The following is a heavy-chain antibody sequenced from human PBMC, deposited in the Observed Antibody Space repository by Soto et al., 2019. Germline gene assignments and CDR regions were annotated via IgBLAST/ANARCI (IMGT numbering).Heavy chain of an antibody. CDR2: IYYSGST. J-gene: IGHJ5*02. CDR3: ARPYSNFQFDP. Sequence: SETLSLTCTVSGGSISSYYWSWIRQPPGKGLEWIGYIYYSGSTNYNPSLKSRVTISVDTSKNQFSLKLSSMTAADTAVYYCARPYSNFQFDPWGQGTLVTVSS. D-gene: IGHD4-4*01. CDR1: GGSISSYY. V-gene: IGHV4-59*01.